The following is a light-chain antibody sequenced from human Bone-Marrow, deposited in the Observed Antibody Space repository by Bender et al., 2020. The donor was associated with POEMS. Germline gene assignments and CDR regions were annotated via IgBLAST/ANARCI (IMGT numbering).Light chain of an antibody. CDR2: SND. J-gene: IGLJ3*02. CDR1: SSNIGANF. CDR3: AVWDDSLNGWV. V-gene: IGLV1-44*01. Sequence: QSVLTQSPSASGTPGQRVTISCSGSSSNIGANFVTWYQQLPGRAPKVVIYSNDQRPSGVPDRFSGSKSGTSASLAISGLQSEDEADYYCAVWDDSLNGWVFGGGTKLTVL.